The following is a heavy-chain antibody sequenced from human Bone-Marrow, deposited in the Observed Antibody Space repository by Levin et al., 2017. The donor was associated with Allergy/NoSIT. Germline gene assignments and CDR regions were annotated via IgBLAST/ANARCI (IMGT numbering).Heavy chain of an antibody. J-gene: IGHJ6*02. V-gene: IGHV3-15*07. D-gene: IGHD2-8*01. CDR2: FKGKTDGGTT. Sequence: PEASVKVSCAVSGFTLNNAWINWVRQAPGKGLEWVGRFKGKTDGGTTDYAAPVKGRFTISRDDSKNMLYLQMNSLKTEDTAVYYCSTVRYCTSGVCYARYYYYYGMDVWGQGTTVTVSS. CDR3: STVRYCTSGVCYARYYYYYGMDV. CDR1: GFTLNNAW.